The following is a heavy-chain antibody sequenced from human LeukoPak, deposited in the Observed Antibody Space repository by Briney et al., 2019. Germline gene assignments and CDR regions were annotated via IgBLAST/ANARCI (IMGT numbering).Heavy chain of an antibody. CDR2: VRSSGDT. D-gene: IGHD1-1*01. Sequence: PSETLSLTCTVSGDSISDCYWNWIRQPAGKALEWIGRVRSSGDTNYNPSFRSRLTMSVDRSKNQFSLKLTSVTAADTAVYYCARRVRLYDSSFDIWGQGTMVTVSS. J-gene: IGHJ3*02. CDR3: ARRVRLYDSSFDI. V-gene: IGHV4-4*07. CDR1: GDSISDCY.